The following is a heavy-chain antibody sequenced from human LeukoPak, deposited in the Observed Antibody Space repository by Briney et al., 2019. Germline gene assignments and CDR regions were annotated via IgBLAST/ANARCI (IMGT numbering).Heavy chain of an antibody. Sequence: GGSLRLSCAASGFTFSSYSMNWDRQAPGKGLEWVSSISSSSSYIYYADSVKGRFTISRDNAKNSLYLQMNSLRAEDTAVYYCARVSYGSGSPDYWGQGTLVTVSS. CDR3: ARVSYGSGSPDY. D-gene: IGHD3-10*01. V-gene: IGHV3-21*01. CDR1: GFTFSSYS. CDR2: ISSSSSYI. J-gene: IGHJ4*02.